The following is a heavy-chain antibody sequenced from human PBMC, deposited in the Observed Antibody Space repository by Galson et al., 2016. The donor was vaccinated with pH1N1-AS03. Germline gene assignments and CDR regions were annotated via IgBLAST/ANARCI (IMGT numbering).Heavy chain of an antibody. D-gene: IGHD4-17*01. CDR1: GFSLSTSGMC. CDR2: IDWDDDK. CDR3: APMRDYGDLRDAFDI. J-gene: IGHJ3*02. V-gene: IGHV2-70*11. Sequence: PALVKPTQTLTLTCTFSGFSLSTSGMCVSWIRQPPGKALEWLARIDWDDDKHYSTSLKTRLTISKDTSKNQVVLTMTNMDPVDTATYYCAPMRDYGDLRDAFDIWGQGKMVTVSS.